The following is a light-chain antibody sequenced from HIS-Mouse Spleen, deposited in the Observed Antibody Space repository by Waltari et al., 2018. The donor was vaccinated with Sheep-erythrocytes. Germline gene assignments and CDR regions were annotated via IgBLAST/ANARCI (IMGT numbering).Light chain of an antibody. CDR1: KLGDKY. J-gene: IGLJ1*01. CDR2: QDS. Sequence: SYELTQPPSVSVSPGQTASITCSGDKLGDKYACWYQQTPGQSPVLVIYQDSKRPSAVPERFSGSNSGNTATLTISGTQAMDEADYYCQAWDSSTYVFGTGTKVTVL. V-gene: IGLV3-1*01. CDR3: QAWDSSTYV.